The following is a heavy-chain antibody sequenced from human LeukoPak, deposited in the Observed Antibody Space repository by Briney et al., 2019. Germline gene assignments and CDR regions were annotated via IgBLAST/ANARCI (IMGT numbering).Heavy chain of an antibody. V-gene: IGHV4-59*01. CDR2: IYYSGNA. CDR3: ARGGSSLDS. CDR1: GASINGYC. D-gene: IGHD6-13*01. J-gene: IGHJ4*02. Sequence: PSETLSLTCTVSGASINGYCWNWIRQPPGKGLEWIGYIYYSGNANYNPSLYNPSLKSRLTILVDTSKNQFSLKLSSVAAVDTAVYYCARGGSSLDSWGQGTLVTVSS.